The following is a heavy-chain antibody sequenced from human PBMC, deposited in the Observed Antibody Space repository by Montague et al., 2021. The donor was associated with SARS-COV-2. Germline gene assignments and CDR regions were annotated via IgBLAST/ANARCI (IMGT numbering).Heavy chain of an antibody. CDR2: IYTSGST. Sequence: TLSLTCTVSGGSISSGSYYWSWIRQPAGKGLEWIGRIYTSGSTHYNPSLKSRVTISVDTSKNQFSLKLSSVTAADTAVYYCARERRIAARQWFYYYYYMDVWGKGTTVTVSS. CDR3: ARERRIAARQWFYYYYYMDV. D-gene: IGHD6-6*01. CDR1: GGSISSGSYY. V-gene: IGHV4-61*02. J-gene: IGHJ6*03.